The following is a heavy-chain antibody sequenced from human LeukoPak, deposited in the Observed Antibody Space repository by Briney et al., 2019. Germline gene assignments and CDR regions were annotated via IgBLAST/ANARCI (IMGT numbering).Heavy chain of an antibody. CDR2: INHSGST. V-gene: IGHV4-34*01. CDR1: GGSFSGYY. CDR3: ARRRRGPEDY. J-gene: IGHJ4*02. Sequence: SETLSLTCAAYGGSFSGYYWSWIRQPPGKGLEWIGEINHSGSTNYNPSLKSRVTISVDTSKNQFSLKLSSVTDADTALYYCARRRRGPEDYWGQGTLVTVSS. D-gene: IGHD3-10*01.